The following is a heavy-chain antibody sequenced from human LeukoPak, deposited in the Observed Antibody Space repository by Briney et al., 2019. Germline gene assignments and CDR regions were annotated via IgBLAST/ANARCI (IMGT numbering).Heavy chain of an antibody. V-gene: IGHV4-59*01. J-gene: IGHJ4*02. D-gene: IGHD6-13*01. Sequence: SETLSLTCTVSGVSIGSYYWSWIRQPPGKGLEWIGYIYYSGSTNYNPSLKSRVTISLDTSKNQFSMNLISVTAAHTAVYYCAREGVAAAGKLDYWGQGTLVTVSS. CDR1: GVSIGSYY. CDR2: IYYSGST. CDR3: AREGVAAAGKLDY.